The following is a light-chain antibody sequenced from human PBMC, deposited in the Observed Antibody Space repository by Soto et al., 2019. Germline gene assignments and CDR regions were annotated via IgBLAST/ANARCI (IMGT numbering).Light chain of an antibody. V-gene: IGKV3-15*01. CDR1: QSVGTK. J-gene: IGKJ1*01. Sequence: IVMTQSPATLSVSPGERANLSCRASQSVGTKLAWYQQTPGQAPRLLIYGASNRATGVPARISGSVSGTEFTLTIASLQSEDFAVYYCQQHSSWLWTFGQGTKVEIK. CDR3: QQHSSWLWT. CDR2: GAS.